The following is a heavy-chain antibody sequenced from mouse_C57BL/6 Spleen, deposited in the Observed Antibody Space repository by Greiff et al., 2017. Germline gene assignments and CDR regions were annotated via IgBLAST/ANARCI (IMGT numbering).Heavy chain of an antibody. J-gene: IGHJ1*03. V-gene: IGHV1-64*01. Sequence: QVQLQQPGAELVKPGASVKLSCKASGYTFTSYWMHWVKQRPGQGLEWIGMIHPNSGSTNYNEKFKSKATLTVDKSSSTADMQLSSLTSEDSAVYYCANHDDGSRYWYFDVWGTGTTVTVSS. CDR2: IHPNSGST. CDR1: GYTFTSYW. CDR3: ANHDDGSRYWYFDV. D-gene: IGHD1-1*01.